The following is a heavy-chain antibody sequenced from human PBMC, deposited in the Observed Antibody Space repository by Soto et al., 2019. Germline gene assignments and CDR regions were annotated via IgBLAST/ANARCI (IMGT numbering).Heavy chain of an antibody. CDR1: GYSFPSHG. D-gene: IGHD2-15*01. J-gene: IGHJ3*02. Sequence: ASVKVSCKASGYSFPSHGISWVRQAPGQGLEWMGWISGYNGNTNYAQNLQGRVTMTTDTSTSTAYMELRSLRSDDTAVYYCARAVGYSYAFDIWGQGXMVTVSS. CDR2: ISGYNGNT. CDR3: ARAVGYSYAFDI. V-gene: IGHV1-18*04.